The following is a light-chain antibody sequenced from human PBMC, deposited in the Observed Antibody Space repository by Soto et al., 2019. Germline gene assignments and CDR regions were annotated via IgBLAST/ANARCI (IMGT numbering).Light chain of an antibody. V-gene: IGLV1-40*01. Sequence: QSVLTQPPSVSGAPGQRVTISCTGSSSNIGAGYDVHWYQHLPGTAPKLLIYGNTNRPSGVPDRFSGSKSGTSASLAITGLQAEDEADYYCQPYDSSLSVYAVFGGGTKVNVL. CDR3: QPYDSSLSVYAV. CDR2: GNT. CDR1: SSNIGAGYD. J-gene: IGLJ2*01.